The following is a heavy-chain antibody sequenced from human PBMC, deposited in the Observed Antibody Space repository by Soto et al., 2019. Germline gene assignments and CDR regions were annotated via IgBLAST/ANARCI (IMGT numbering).Heavy chain of an antibody. Sequence: GGSLRRSCAASVFTFSSYGMHWVRQAPGKGLEWVAVIWYDGSNKYYADSVKGRFTISRDNSKNTLYLQMNSLRAEDTAAYYCAREGYSGYFDYWGQGTLVTVSS. V-gene: IGHV3-33*01. J-gene: IGHJ4*02. CDR3: AREGYSGYFDY. CDR2: IWYDGSNK. CDR1: VFTFSSYG. D-gene: IGHD2-15*01.